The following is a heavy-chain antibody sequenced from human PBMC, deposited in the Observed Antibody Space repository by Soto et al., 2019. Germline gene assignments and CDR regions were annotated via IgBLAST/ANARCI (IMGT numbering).Heavy chain of an antibody. CDR1: GGSISSGGYY. D-gene: IGHD3-22*01. V-gene: IGHV4-31*03. CDR2: IYYSGST. J-gene: IGHJ3*02. Sequence: QVQLQESGSGLVKPSQTLSLTCTVSGGSISSGGYYWSWIRQHPGKGLEWIGYIYYSGSTYYNPSLKSRVTISVDTSKNQFSLKLSSVTAADTAVYYCASQKTDYYDSSGYPDAFDIWGQGTMVTVSS. CDR3: ASQKTDYYDSSGYPDAFDI.